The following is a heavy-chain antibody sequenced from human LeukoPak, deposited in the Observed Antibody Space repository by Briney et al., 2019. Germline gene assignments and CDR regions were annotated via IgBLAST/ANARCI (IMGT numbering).Heavy chain of an antibody. CDR1: GFTFSSYE. V-gene: IGHV3-48*03. CDR2: ISSSGSTI. CDR3: ARDLPSLTYYYDSSGYRPPLHDAFDI. Sequence: GGSLRLSCAASGFTFSSYEMNWVRQAPGKGLEWVSYISSSGSTIYYADSVKGRFTISRDNAKNSLYLQMNSLRAEDTAVYYCARDLPSLTYYYDSSGYRPPLHDAFDIWGQGTMVTVSS. J-gene: IGHJ3*02. D-gene: IGHD3-22*01.